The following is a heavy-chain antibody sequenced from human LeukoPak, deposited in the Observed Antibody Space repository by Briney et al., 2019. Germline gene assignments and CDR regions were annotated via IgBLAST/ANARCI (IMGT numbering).Heavy chain of an antibody. J-gene: IGHJ4*02. CDR3: ARETTTIFGVVPHYFDY. D-gene: IGHD3-3*01. CDR1: GFTFSSYT. CDR2: ISSTSSYK. Sequence: GGSLRLSCAAAGFTFSSYTMSWVRQAPGKGLEWVSCISSTSSYKYYAESVKGRVTISRDNAKNSLYLQMNTLRAEDTAVYYCARETTTIFGVVPHYFDYWGQGTMVTVSS. V-gene: IGHV3-21*01.